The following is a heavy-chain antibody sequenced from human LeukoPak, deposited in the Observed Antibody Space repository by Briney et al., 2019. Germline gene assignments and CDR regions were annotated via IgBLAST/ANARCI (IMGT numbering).Heavy chain of an antibody. Sequence: SVNDSCMASGGTFSSYAISAVRPAPGQGREWMGGIIPIFGTANYAQKFQGRVTITADESTSTAYMELSSLRSEDTAVYYCAREAGYSYGYGGNWFDPWGQGTLVTVSS. V-gene: IGHV1-69*01. J-gene: IGHJ5*02. CDR2: IIPIFGTA. CDR3: AREAGYSYGYGGNWFDP. CDR1: GGTFSSYA. D-gene: IGHD5-18*01.